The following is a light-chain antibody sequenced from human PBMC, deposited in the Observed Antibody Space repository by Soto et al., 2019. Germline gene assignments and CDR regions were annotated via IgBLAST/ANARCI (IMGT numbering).Light chain of an antibody. V-gene: IGKV3-20*01. CDR2: GAS. Sequence: EIVLTQSPGALSLSPGERATLSCRASQTVSDNYLAWYQQKPGQAPRLLIYGASTRATGIPDRFSGSGSGTDFPVTISRLEPEDVAVYYCQQYGCAPRVSFGGGTKVEIK. CDR3: QQYGCAPRVS. J-gene: IGKJ4*01. CDR1: QTVSDNY.